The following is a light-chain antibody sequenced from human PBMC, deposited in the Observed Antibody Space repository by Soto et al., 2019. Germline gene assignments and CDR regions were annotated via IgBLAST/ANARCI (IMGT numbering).Light chain of an antibody. CDR1: QDVSNY. CDR3: QQYSNLIT. CDR2: DAS. Sequence: DNRMTQSPSSLSSSVGDRVTITCQASQDVSNYLNWYQQKLGKAPKLLIYDASNLETGVPSRFSGSGSGTYFSFTISSLQPEDFATYYCQQYSNLITSGHGTRLEIK. V-gene: IGKV1-33*01. J-gene: IGKJ5*01.